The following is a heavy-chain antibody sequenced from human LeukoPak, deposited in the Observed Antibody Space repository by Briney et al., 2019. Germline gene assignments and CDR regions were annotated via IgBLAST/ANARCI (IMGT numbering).Heavy chain of an antibody. CDR2: IIPIFGTA. J-gene: IGHJ4*02. D-gene: IGHD6-19*01. Sequence: PSVKVSCKASGGTFSSYAISWVRQAPGQGLEWMGGIIPIFGTANYAQKFQGRVTITADKSTSTAYMELSSLRSEDTAVYYCATSGYSSGWYGYWGQGTLVTVSS. CDR1: GGTFSSYA. V-gene: IGHV1-69*06. CDR3: ATSGYSSGWYGY.